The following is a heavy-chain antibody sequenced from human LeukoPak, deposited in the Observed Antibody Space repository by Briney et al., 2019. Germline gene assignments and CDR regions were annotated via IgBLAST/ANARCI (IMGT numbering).Heavy chain of an antibody. V-gene: IGHV4-59*01. CDR2: IYYSGST. Sequence: SETLSLTCTVSGGSISSYYWSWIRQPPGKGLEWIGYIYYSGSTNYNPSLKSRFTISIDTSKSQFSLKVSSVTAADTAVYYCARHGTTGTNLNWFDPWGQGTLVTVSS. J-gene: IGHJ5*02. D-gene: IGHD1-1*01. CDR3: ARHGTTGTNLNWFDP. CDR1: GGSISSYY.